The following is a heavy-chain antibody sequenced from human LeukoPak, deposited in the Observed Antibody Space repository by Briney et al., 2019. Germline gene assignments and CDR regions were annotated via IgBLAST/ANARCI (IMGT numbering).Heavy chain of an antibody. CDR1: GLTVSSSY. J-gene: IGHJ4*02. D-gene: IGHD3-22*01. V-gene: IGHV3-23*01. CDR2: ITGTGGTT. CDR3: AKRGYYYDSSAYYYFDY. Sequence: PGGSLRLSCAASGLTVSSSYMSWVRQAPGKGLEWVSTITGTGGTTYYADSVKGRFTISRDNSMDTLYLQMNSLRAEDTAVYYCAKRGYYYDSSAYYYFDYWGQGTLVTVSS.